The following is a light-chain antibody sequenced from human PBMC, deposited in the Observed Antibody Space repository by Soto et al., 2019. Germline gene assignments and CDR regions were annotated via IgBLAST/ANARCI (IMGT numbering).Light chain of an antibody. J-gene: IGKJ1*01. V-gene: IGKV1-12*01. CDR2: AAS. CDR3: KQADSFPQT. Sequence: DIQMTQSPSSVSASVGARVTITCRGSQGIGTWLAWYQQKPGKGPNLLIYAASSLESGVPSRFSGSGSGTDFTLTISSLQPEDFATYYCKQADSFPQTFGKGTKVDIK. CDR1: QGIGTW.